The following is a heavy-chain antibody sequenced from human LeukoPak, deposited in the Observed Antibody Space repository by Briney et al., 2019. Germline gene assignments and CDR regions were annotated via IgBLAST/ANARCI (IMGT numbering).Heavy chain of an antibody. J-gene: IGHJ6*02. CDR1: GYTFTSYG. CDR2: ISAYNGNT. D-gene: IGHD3-22*01. Sequence: ASVKVSCEASGYTFTSYGISWVRQAPGQGREWMGWISAYNGNTNYAQKLQGRVTMTTDTSTSTAYMELTRLRSDDTPVYSCARGVYYDRSGYYNLDVWGQGTTVTVSS. V-gene: IGHV1-18*01. CDR3: ARGVYYDRSGYYNLDV.